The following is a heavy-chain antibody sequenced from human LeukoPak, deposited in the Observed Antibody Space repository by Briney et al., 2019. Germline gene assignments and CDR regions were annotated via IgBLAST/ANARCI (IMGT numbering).Heavy chain of an antibody. J-gene: IGHJ6*02. V-gene: IGHV3-53*01. CDR1: GFTVSSNY. Sequence: PGGSLRLSCAASGFTVSSNYMSWVRQAPGKGLEWVSVIYSGGSTYYADSVKGRFTISRDNSKNTLYLQMNSLRAEDTAVYYCARLPSQNYGMDVWGQGTMVTVSS. CDR3: ARLPSQNYGMDV. CDR2: IYSGGST. D-gene: IGHD2-2*01.